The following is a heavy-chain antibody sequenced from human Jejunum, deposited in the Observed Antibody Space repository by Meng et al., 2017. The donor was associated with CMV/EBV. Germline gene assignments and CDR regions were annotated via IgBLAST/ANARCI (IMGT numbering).Heavy chain of an antibody. CDR2: IKEDGTEK. V-gene: IGHV3-7*01. CDR3: ARQAGTY. CDR1: GCTCSNDW. J-gene: IGHJ4*02. Sequence: SCPGCGCTCSNDWMSWGRQAPGKGLEGVANIKEDGTEKYYVDSVKGRFTISRDNAKNSLYLQMNRLRAEDTAVYYCARQAGTYWGQGTLVTVSS. D-gene: IGHD6-13*01.